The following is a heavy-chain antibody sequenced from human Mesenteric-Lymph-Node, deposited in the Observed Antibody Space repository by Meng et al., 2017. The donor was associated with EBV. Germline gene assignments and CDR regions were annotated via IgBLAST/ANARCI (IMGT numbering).Heavy chain of an antibody. CDR3: VSYDYGNYVSFDS. Sequence: SGPGLVEPSATVSLTGTVSGASTRSGSYYWGWIRQPQGKGLEWIGSIYYRGSTYYNPSLRSRVTISVDTSKNHFSLKLSSVTAADTAMYYCVSYDYGNYVSFDSWGQGILVTVAS. CDR2: IYYRGST. D-gene: IGHD4-11*01. V-gene: IGHV4-39*01. J-gene: IGHJ4*02. CDR1: GASTRSGSYY.